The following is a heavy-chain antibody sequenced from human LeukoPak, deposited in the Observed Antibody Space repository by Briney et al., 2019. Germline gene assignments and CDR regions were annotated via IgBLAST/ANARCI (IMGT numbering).Heavy chain of an antibody. V-gene: IGHV1-8*01. CDR2: MNPNSGNT. J-gene: IGHJ4*02. Sequence: ASVKVSCKASGYTFTSYDINWVRQATGQGLEWMGWMNPNSGNTGYAQKFQGRVTMTRNTSISTAYMELSSLRSEDTAVYYCALVAYYYGSGSYYNFDYWGQGTLVTVSS. CDR3: ALVAYYYGSGSYYNFDY. D-gene: IGHD3-10*01. CDR1: GYTFTSYD.